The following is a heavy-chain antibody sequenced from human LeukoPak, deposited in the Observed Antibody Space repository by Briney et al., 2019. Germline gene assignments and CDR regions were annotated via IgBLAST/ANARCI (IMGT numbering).Heavy chain of an antibody. Sequence: PGRSLRLSCAASGFTFSSYAMHWVRQAPGKGLEWVAVISYDGSNKYYADSVKGRFTISRDNSKNTLYLQMNSLRAEDAAVYYCARDLASPLTQGAFDIWGQGTMVTVSS. CDR2: ISYDGSNK. CDR3: ARDLASPLTQGAFDI. V-gene: IGHV3-30*01. CDR1: GFTFSSYA. J-gene: IGHJ3*02.